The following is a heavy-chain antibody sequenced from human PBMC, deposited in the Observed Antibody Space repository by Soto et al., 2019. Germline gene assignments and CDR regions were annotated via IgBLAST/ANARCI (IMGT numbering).Heavy chain of an antibody. CDR2: ISASGGGT. CDR1: GFTFSSFA. D-gene: IGHD2-15*01. Sequence: PGGSLRLSCAASGFTFSSFAMSWVRQAPGKGLEWVSSISASGGGTYYADSVKGRFTISRDNSKNTLSLQMSSLRAEDTAVYYCAKGYCGGGSCRLIFDYWGQGTLVTVSS. V-gene: IGHV3-23*01. J-gene: IGHJ4*02. CDR3: AKGYCGGGSCRLIFDY.